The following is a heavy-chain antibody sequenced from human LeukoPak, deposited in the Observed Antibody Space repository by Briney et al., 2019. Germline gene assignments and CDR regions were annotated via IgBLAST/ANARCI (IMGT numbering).Heavy chain of an antibody. CDR3: ARGGWGTAIDY. CDR2: ISGDGSST. J-gene: IGHJ4*02. CDR1: GFTFSSYW. Sequence: VGSLRLSCAASGFTFSSYWMHWVRQAPGKGLVWVSYISGDGSSTTYADSVKGRFTISRDNAKNTLDLHMNSLRAEDTAVYYCARGGWGTAIDYWAQGTLFTVSS. D-gene: IGHD1-7*01. V-gene: IGHV3-74*01.